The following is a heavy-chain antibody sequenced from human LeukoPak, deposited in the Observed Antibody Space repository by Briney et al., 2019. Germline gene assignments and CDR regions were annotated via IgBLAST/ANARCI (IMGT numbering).Heavy chain of an antibody. CDR2: ITHDGSNK. D-gene: IGHD2-21*01. V-gene: IGHV3-30-3*01. Sequence: GGSLRLSCAASGFTVSSNYMSWVRQAPWKGLEWVSFITHDGSNKYYADSVKGRFTISRDNSKNTVHLQMSSLRTEDTAVYYCARDLLDCGGPKCSDYGGQGTLVTVSS. J-gene: IGHJ4*02. CDR1: GFTVSSNY. CDR3: ARDLLDCGGPKCSDY.